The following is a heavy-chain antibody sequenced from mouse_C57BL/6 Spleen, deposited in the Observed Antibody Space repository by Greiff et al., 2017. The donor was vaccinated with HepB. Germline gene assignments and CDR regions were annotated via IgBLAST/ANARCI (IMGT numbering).Heavy chain of an antibody. J-gene: IGHJ1*03. CDR1: GFTFSSYA. CDR2: ISSGGDYI. V-gene: IGHV5-9-1*02. CDR3: TRAHYDDWYFDV. D-gene: IGHD2-4*01. Sequence: EVQVVESGEGLVKPGGSLKLSCAASGFTFSSYAMSWVRQTPGKRLEWVEYISSGGDYIYYADTVKGRFTISRDNARNTLYLQMSSLKYEDTAMYYCTRAHYDDWYFDVWGTGTTVTVSS.